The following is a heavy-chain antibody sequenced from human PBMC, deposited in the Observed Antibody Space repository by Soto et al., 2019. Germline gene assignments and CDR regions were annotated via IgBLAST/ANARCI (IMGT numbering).Heavy chain of an antibody. Sequence: EVQLVESGGGLVKPGGSLRLSCAASGFTFSSYSMNWVRQAPGKGLEWVSSISSSSSYIYYADSVKGRFTISRDNAKNSLYLQMNSLGAEDTAVYYCARGPRECSGGSCYSGFDPWGQGTLVTVSS. D-gene: IGHD2-15*01. CDR3: ARGPRECSGGSCYSGFDP. CDR2: ISSSSSYI. V-gene: IGHV3-21*01. J-gene: IGHJ5*02. CDR1: GFTFSSYS.